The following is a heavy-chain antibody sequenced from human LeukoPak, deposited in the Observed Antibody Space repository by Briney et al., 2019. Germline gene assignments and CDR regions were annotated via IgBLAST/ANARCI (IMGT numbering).Heavy chain of an antibody. D-gene: IGHD2-21*01. J-gene: IGHJ6*03. CDR1: GGSITSYS. Sequence: PSETLSLTCTVSGGSITSYSWSWIRQPAGQGLEWIGRIYASGSASYSPSLKSRVTMSVDTSKNQFSLNLNSVTAADTAVYYCAGCGGDCLDYYYYMDVWGKGTTVTVSS. CDR3: AGCGGDCLDYYYYMDV. CDR2: IYASGSA. V-gene: IGHV4-4*07.